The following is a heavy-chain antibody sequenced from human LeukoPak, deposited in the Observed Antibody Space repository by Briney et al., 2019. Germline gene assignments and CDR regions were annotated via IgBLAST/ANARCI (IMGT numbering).Heavy chain of an antibody. CDR2: IYPGDSDT. V-gene: IGHV5-51*01. Sequence: KLGESLKISCKGSGYSFTSYWIGWVRQMPGKGLEWMGIIYPGDSDTRYSPSFQGQVTISADKSISTAYLQWSSLKASDTAIYYCARHLLTPGGSYYFDFWGQGTLVTVSS. CDR3: ARHLLTPGGSYYFDF. J-gene: IGHJ4*02. D-gene: IGHD1-26*01. CDR1: GYSFTSYW.